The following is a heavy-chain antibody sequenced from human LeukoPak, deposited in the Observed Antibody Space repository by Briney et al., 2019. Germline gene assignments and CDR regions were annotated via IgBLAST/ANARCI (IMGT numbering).Heavy chain of an antibody. CDR1: GFTFDDYA. J-gene: IGHJ4*02. CDR2: ISWNSGSI. V-gene: IGHV3-9*01. Sequence: GGSLRLSCAASGFTFDDYAMHWVRHAPGKGLEWVSGISWNSGSIGYADSVKGRFTISRDNAKNSLYLQMNSLRAEDTALYYCAKERFGGFDYWGQGTLVTVSS. D-gene: IGHD3-10*01. CDR3: AKERFGGFDY.